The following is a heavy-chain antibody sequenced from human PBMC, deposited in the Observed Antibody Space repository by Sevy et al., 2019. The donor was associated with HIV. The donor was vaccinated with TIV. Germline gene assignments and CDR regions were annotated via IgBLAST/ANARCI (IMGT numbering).Heavy chain of an antibody. CDR3: ARDPGYSGYDWGALTYYFDY. Sequence: GGSLRLSCEAFGFSFSNYGMHWVRQAPGKGPEWLSSIRLDGNDKQYADSVKGRFTISRDNSKNTLNLQMNSLRAEDTAVYYCARDPGYSGYDWGALTYYFDYWGREPWSPSPQ. CDR1: GFSFSNYG. J-gene: IGHJ4*02. CDR2: IRLDGNDK. V-gene: IGHV3-30*02. D-gene: IGHD5-12*01.